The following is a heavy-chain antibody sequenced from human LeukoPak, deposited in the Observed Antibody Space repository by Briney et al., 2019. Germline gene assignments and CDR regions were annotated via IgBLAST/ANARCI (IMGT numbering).Heavy chain of an antibody. Sequence: PSETLSLTCTVSGGSISSYYWSWIRQPPGKGLEWIGYIYYSGGTNYNPSLKSRVTISVGTSKNQFSLKLTSVTAADTAVYYCARVKDPGGYYYYYYMDVWGKGTTVTVSS. CDR1: GGSISSYY. CDR3: ARVKDPGGYYYYYYMDV. D-gene: IGHD3-16*01. CDR2: IYYSGGT. V-gene: IGHV4-59*01. J-gene: IGHJ6*03.